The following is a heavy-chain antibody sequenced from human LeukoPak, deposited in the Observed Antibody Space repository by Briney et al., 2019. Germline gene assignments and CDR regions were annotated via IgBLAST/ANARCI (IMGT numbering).Heavy chain of an antibody. CDR3: ARDGVRSNGGSQFDP. J-gene: IGHJ5*02. D-gene: IGHD3-3*01. CDR2: IYYSGST. Sequence: PSETLSLTCTVSGGSISSYYWSWIRQPPGKGREWIGYIYYSGSTNYNPSLKSRVTISVDTSKNQFSLKLSSVTAADTAVYYCARDGVRSNGGSQFDPWGQGTLVTVSS. CDR1: GGSISSYY. V-gene: IGHV4-59*01.